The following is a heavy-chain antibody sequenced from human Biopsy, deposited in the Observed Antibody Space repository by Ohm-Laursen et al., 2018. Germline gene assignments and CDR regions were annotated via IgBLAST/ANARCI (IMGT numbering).Heavy chain of an antibody. V-gene: IGHV3-7*01. CDR1: GFTFSSYW. CDR3: ARGVANYFGY. CDR2: INQDGSQE. Sequence: SLRLSCSASGFTFSSYWMNWVRQAPGKGLEWVANINQDGSQEYSVDSVKGRFTISRDNAKNSLYLQMNSLRVEDTAVYYCARGVANYFGYWGQGTLVTVSS. J-gene: IGHJ4*02. D-gene: IGHD2-15*01.